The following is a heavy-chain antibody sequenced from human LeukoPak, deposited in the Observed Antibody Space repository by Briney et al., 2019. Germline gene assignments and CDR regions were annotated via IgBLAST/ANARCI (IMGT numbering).Heavy chain of an antibody. J-gene: IGHJ6*03. CDR1: GGSFSGYY. D-gene: IGHD3-10*01. Sequence: SETLSLTCAVYGGSFSGYYWSWLRQPPGKGLEWIGEINHSGSTNYNPSLKSRVTISVDTSKNQFSLKLSSVTAADTAVYYCARGGYGSGRPTRPKFYYYYYMDVWGKGTTVTVSS. CDR2: INHSGST. CDR3: ARGGYGSGRPTRPKFYYYYYMDV. V-gene: IGHV4-34*01.